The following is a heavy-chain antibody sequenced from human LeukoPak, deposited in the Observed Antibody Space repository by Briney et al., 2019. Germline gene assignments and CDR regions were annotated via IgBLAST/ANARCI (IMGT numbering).Heavy chain of an antibody. V-gene: IGHV3-11*06. CDR2: IGSSSSYI. CDR3: AILNYGSGSYYPY. D-gene: IGHD3-10*01. Sequence: GGSLRLSCAASRFTFSDYYMSWIRQAPGKGLEWVSSIGSSSSYIYYADSVKGRFTISRDNAKNSLYLQMNSLRAEDTAVYYCAILNYGSGSYYPYWGQGTLVTVSS. CDR1: RFTFSDYY. J-gene: IGHJ4*02.